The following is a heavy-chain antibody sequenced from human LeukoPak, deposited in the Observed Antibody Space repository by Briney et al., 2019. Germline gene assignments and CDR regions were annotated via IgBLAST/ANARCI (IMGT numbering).Heavy chain of an antibody. CDR2: INHSGST. CDR1: GGSFGGYY. J-gene: IGHJ5*02. CDR3: ARGLGTIVVVTAIRPNWFDP. Sequence: SETLSLTCAVYGGSFGGYYWSWIRQPPGKGLEWIGEINHSGSTNYNPSLKSRVTISVDTSKDQFSLKLSSVTAADTAVYYCARGLGTIVVVTAIRPNWFDPWGQGTLVTVSS. D-gene: IGHD2-21*02. V-gene: IGHV4-34*01.